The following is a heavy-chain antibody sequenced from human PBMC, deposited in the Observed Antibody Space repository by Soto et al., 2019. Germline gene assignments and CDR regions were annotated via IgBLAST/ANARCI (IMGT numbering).Heavy chain of an antibody. CDR2: IYSSVST. J-gene: IGHJ5*02. CDR1: GGSISRYS. CDR3: GRHWDPRLPFDP. Sequence: SETLSPTCTVYGGSISRYSGSWIRQPPGKVLEWIGYIYSSVSTTYHPCLKTLLTVSGDKSKNQFSLKLSSVTAAATAVYYCGRHWDPRLPFDPGGQGTLVTVS. V-gene: IGHV4-59*08. D-gene: IGHD6-6*01.